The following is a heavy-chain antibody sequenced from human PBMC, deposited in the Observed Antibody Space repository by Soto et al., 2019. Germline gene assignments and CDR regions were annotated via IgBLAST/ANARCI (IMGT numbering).Heavy chain of an antibody. CDR1: EFTFSTYA. CDR2: ISDSGDIT. D-gene: IGHD6-6*01. V-gene: IGHV3-23*01. CDR3: ATPWPPRITARPPSFDH. Sequence: PGGSLRLSCAASEFTFSTYAMTWVRQAPGRGLQWVATISDSGDITYYADSVKGRFTISRDNSRNTLYLQMNNLRAEDTALYSCATPWPPRITARPPSFDHWGRGTLVTVSS. J-gene: IGHJ5*02.